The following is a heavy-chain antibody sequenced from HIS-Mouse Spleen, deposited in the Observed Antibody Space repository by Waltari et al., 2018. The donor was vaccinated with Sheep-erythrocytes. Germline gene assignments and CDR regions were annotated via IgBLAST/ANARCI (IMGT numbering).Heavy chain of an antibody. Sequence: QITLKESGPTLVKPTQTLTLTCTFSGFSLSTSGVGVGWIRQPPGKALEWLAPMYWKYDKRYSPALKNRLTITKDTSKNQAVLTMTNMDPVDTATYYCAHRPSAAAGTFNWFDPWGQGTLVTVSS. D-gene: IGHD6-13*01. J-gene: IGHJ5*02. CDR2: MYWKYDK. CDR1: GFSLSTSGVG. CDR3: AHRPSAAAGTFNWFDP. V-gene: IGHV2-5*01.